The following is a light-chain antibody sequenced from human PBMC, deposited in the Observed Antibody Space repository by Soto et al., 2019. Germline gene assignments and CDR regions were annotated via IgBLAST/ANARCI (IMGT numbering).Light chain of an antibody. CDR1: QDISNY. CDR2: DAS. V-gene: IGKV1-33*01. Sequence: DLPMTQSPSSRSASVGDRVTITCQASQDISNYLNWYQKKPGKDPKLLIYDASNLETGVPSRFSGSGSGTDFNFTISRLQTEDIATYYCQQYDNLTITFGQGTKLDI. J-gene: IGKJ5*01. CDR3: QQYDNLTIT.